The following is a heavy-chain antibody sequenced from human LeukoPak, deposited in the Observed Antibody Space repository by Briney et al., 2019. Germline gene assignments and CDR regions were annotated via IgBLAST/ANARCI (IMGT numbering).Heavy chain of an antibody. D-gene: IGHD2-15*01. J-gene: IGHJ4*02. CDR2: MSYDGSKE. V-gene: IGHV3-30-3*01. CDR1: GFTFSGYA. CDR3: TKGSGAYAYLFDY. Sequence: PGGSLRLSCAASGFTFSGYAMHWVRQAPGKGLEWVTLMSYDGSKEYYANSVKGRFTISRDNSKNTLYLQMSSLRADDTAVYYCTKGSGAYAYLFDYWGRGTLVTVSS.